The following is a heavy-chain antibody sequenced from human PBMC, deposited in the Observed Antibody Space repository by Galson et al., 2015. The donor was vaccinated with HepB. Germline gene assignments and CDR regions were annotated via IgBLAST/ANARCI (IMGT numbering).Heavy chain of an antibody. D-gene: IGHD3-22*01. CDR3: ARVVLYDSSGYYFDY. V-gene: IGHV3-72*01. CDR1: GFTFSDHY. Sequence: SLRLSCAASGFTFSDHYMDWVRQAPGKGLEWVGRTRNKANSCTTEYAASVKGRFTISRDDSKNSLYLQMNSLKTEDTAVYYCARVVLYDSSGYYFDYWGQGTLVTVSS. CDR2: TRNKANSCTT. J-gene: IGHJ4*02.